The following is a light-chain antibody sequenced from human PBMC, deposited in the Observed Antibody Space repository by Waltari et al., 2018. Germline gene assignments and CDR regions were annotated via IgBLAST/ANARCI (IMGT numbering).Light chain of an antibody. CDR2: EVT. CDR1: NSDVGDYNY. V-gene: IGLV2-8*01. CDR3: SSYAGRNNLV. Sequence: QSALTQPPSASGSLGQSVTISCTGTNSDVGDYNYVPWYQQHPGKAPKFMIYEVTKRPSGVPDRFSGSKSGNTASLTVSGLQAEDEADYYCSSYAGRNNLVFGGGTKLTVL. J-gene: IGLJ3*02.